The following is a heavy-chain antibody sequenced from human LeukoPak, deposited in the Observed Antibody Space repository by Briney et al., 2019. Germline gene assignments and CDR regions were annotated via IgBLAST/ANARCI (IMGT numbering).Heavy chain of an antibody. CDR3: AREGGYYDSGSQYTDLSNFDY. Sequence: GSLRLSCAASGFTFSSYSMNWVRQPPWKGLEWIGSMHYSGNFYSESAYYNPSLRSRATISVDTSKNQFSLKIYSVTAADTAVYYCAREGGYYDSGSQYTDLSNFDYWGQGALVTI. V-gene: IGHV4-59*12. J-gene: IGHJ4*01. CDR1: GFTFSSYS. CDR2: MHYSGNFYSESA. D-gene: IGHD3-10*01.